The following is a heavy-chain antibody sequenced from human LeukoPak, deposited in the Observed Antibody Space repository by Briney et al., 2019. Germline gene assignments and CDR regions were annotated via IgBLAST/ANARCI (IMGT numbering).Heavy chain of an antibody. CDR1: GFTFSSYE. Sequence: PGGSLRLSCAASGFTFSSYEMNWVRQAPGKGLEWVSYISSSGSTIYYADSVKGRFTISRDNAKNSLYLQMNSLRAEDTAVYYCARFCYGSWFDPWGQGTLVTVSS. CDR2: ISSSGSTI. CDR3: ARFCYGSWFDP. V-gene: IGHV3-48*03. J-gene: IGHJ5*02. D-gene: IGHD3-10*01.